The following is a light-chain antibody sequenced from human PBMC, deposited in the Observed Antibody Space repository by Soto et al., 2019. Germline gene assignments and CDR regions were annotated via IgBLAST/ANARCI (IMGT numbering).Light chain of an antibody. J-gene: IGLJ1*01. CDR2: EGS. Sequence: QSALTQPASVSGSPGQLITISCTGTSSDVGSYNLVSWYQQHPGKAPKLMIYEGSKRPSGVSNRFSGSKSGNTASLTISGLQAEDEADYYCCSYAGSSTFLYVFGTGTKLTVL. CDR3: CSYAGSSTFLYV. CDR1: SSDVGSYNL. V-gene: IGLV2-23*03.